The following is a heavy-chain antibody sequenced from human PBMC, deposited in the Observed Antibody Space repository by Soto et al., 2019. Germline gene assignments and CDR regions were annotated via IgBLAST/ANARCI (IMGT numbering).Heavy chain of an antibody. J-gene: IGHJ3*02. Sequence: QMQLVQSGAEVKKPGSSVKVSCKASGVTFISYAISWVRQARGQGLEWMGGIIPILGTANYAQKFQGRVTITADEYTSTAYRELSSLRAEDPDVYYCARRDGSSDAFYIWGQGTIVTGSS. CDR1: GVTFISYA. CDR2: IIPILGTA. D-gene: IGHD6-6*01. CDR3: ARRDGSSDAFYI. V-gene: IGHV1-69*01.